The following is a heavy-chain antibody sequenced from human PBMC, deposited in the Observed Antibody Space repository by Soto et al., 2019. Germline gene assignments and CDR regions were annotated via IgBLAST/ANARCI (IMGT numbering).Heavy chain of an antibody. CDR2: INPNSGGT. V-gene: IGHV1-2*02. Sequence: ASVKVSCKASGYTFSGFYMHWVRQAPGQGLEWMGWINPNSGGTKSAEKFQGRVTMTRDTSISTAYMELSRLTSDDTAVYYCARAEVTGTAGLDFWGQGTQVTVSS. D-gene: IGHD6-19*01. CDR1: GYTFSGFY. CDR3: ARAEVTGTAGLDF. J-gene: IGHJ4*02.